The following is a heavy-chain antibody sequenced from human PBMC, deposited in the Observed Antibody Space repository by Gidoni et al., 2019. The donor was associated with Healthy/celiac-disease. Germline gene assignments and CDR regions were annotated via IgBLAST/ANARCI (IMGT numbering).Heavy chain of an antibody. J-gene: IGHJ1*01. D-gene: IGHD2-21*02. CDR1: GFTFSSYA. CDR2: ISGSGGST. V-gene: IGHV3-23*04. CDR3: AKDPLAYCGGDCYPPNSFQH. Sequence: EVQLVESGGGLVQPGGSLRLSCAASGFTFSSYAMSWVRQAPGKGLEWVSAISGSGGSTYYADSVKGRFTISRDNSKNTLYLQMNSLRAEDTAVYYCAKDPLAYCGGDCYPPNSFQHWGQGTLVTVSS.